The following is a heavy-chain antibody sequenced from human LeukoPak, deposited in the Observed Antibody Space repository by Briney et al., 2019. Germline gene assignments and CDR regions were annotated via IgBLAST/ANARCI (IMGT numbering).Heavy chain of an antibody. D-gene: IGHD6-19*01. CDR3: ARELHSSGYYYFDF. J-gene: IGHJ4*02. CDR1: GYTFTNYY. V-gene: IGHV1-46*01. Sequence: GASVKVSCKASGYTFTNYYIHWVRQAPGQGLEWMGVINPSGGSTTYAQKFQGRVTMTRDTSTSSVYTELSSLRFEDTAVYYCARELHSSGYYYFDFWGQGTLVTVSS. CDR2: INPSGGST.